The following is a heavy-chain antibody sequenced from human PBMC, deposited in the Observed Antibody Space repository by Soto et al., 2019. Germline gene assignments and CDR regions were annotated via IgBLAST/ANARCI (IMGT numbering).Heavy chain of an antibody. V-gene: IGHV1-2*02. Sequence: ASMKVSWKASGYTFTGYYMNWVRQAPGQGLECMGWINPNTGGTKYAQKFQGRVTMTRDTSISIAYMELSSLTSDDTAVYYCAGERYFDWWGLGTVGT. CDR1: GYTFTGYY. CDR3: AGERYFDW. CDR2: INPNTGGT. J-gene: IGHJ4*02.